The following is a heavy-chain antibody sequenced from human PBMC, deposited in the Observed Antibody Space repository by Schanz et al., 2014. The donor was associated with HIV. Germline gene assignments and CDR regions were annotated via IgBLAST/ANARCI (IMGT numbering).Heavy chain of an antibody. Sequence: QVQLVESGGGVVQPGRSLRLSCAASGFTFSSYGMHWVRQAPGKGLEWGAVIWYDGSNKYYADSVKGRFTISRDNSKNTLYLQMNSLRAEDTAVYYCAREGSNYYGSGSYYKTYGMDVWGQGTTVTVS. D-gene: IGHD3-10*01. J-gene: IGHJ6*02. V-gene: IGHV3-33*01. CDR2: IWYDGSNK. CDR1: GFTFSSYG. CDR3: AREGSNYYGSGSYYKTYGMDV.